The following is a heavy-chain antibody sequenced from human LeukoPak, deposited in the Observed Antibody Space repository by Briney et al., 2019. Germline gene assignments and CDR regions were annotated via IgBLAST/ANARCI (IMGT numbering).Heavy chain of an antibody. J-gene: IGHJ4*02. V-gene: IGHV1-2*02. CDR3: ARSIAARLGSLDY. D-gene: IGHD6-6*01. Sequence: ASVKVSCKASGYTFTGYYMHWVRQAPGQGLEWRGWINPNSGGTNYAKKFQGRVTMTRDTSISTAYMELSRLRSDDTAVYYCARSIAARLGSLDYWGQGTLATVSS. CDR1: GYTFTGYY. CDR2: INPNSGGT.